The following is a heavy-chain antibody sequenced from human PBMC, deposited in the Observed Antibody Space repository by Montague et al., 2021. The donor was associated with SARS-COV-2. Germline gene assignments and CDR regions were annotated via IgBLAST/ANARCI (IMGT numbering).Heavy chain of an antibody. CDR3: ARVRITMIVVVDALDI. V-gene: IGHV4-31*03. CDR2: IYYSGST. CDR1: GASISSGGYY. Sequence: TLSLTCTVSGASISSGGYYWSWIRQHPGKGLEWIGYIYYSGSTYYNPSLKSRVTISVDTSKNQFSLKLSSVTAADTAVYYCARVRITMIVVVDALDIWGQGTMVTVSS. J-gene: IGHJ3*02. D-gene: IGHD3-22*01.